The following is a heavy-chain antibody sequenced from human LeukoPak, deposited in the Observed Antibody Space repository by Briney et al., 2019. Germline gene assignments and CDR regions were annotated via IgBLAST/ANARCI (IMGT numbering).Heavy chain of an antibody. CDR3: ARLGYFDSGSYFFDY. Sequence: SETLSLTCAVYGGSFSGYYWSWIRQPPGKGLEWIGEISHGGSTNYNPSLKSRVTISVDTSKNQFSLKLSSVTAADTALYYCARLGYFDSGSYFFDYWGQGTLVTVSS. V-gene: IGHV4-34*01. CDR2: ISHGGST. D-gene: IGHD3-10*01. J-gene: IGHJ4*02. CDR1: GGSFSGYY.